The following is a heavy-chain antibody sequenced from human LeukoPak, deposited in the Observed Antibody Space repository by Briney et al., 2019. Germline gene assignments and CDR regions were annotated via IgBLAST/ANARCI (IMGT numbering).Heavy chain of an antibody. Sequence: ASVKVSCKASGYTFTSYDINWVRQATGQGLEWVGWMNPNSGNTGYAQKFQGRVTITRNTSISTAYMELSSLRSEDTAVYYCARVTVAGSEGGDDAFDIWGQGTMVTVSS. CDR1: GYTFTSYD. V-gene: IGHV1-8*03. CDR2: MNPNSGNT. CDR3: ARVTVAGSEGGDDAFDI. D-gene: IGHD6-19*01. J-gene: IGHJ3*02.